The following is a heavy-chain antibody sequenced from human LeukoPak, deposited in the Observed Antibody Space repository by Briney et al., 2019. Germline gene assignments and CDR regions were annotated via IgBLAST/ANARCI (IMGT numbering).Heavy chain of an antibody. Sequence: SVKVSCKASGGTFSSYAISWVRQAPGQGLEWMGGIIPIFGTANYAQKFQGRVTITTDESTSTAYMELSSLRSEDTAVYYCARGGAAAATPLDAFDIWGQGTMVTVSS. D-gene: IGHD6-13*01. CDR1: GGTFSSYA. V-gene: IGHV1-69*05. CDR3: ARGGAAAATPLDAFDI. CDR2: IIPIFGTA. J-gene: IGHJ3*02.